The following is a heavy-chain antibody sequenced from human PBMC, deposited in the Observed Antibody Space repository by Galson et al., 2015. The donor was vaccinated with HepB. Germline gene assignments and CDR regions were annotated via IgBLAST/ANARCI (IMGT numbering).Heavy chain of an antibody. D-gene: IGHD3-10*01. CDR1: GGTFSSYA. CDR2: IIPIFGTA. CDR3: ARDPRDLKGFREGSPPYYYYMDV. V-gene: IGHV1-69*13. J-gene: IGHJ6*03. Sequence: SVKVSCKASGGTFSSYAISWVRQAPGQGREWMGGIIPIFGTANYAQKFQGRVTITADESTSTAYMELSSLRSEDTAVYYCARDPRDLKGFREGSPPYYYYMDVWGKGTTVTVSS.